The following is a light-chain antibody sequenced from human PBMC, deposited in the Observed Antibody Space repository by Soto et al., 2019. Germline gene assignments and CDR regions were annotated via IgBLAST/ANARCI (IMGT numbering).Light chain of an antibody. V-gene: IGLV1-40*01. Sequence: QSVLTQPPSVSGAPGQRVTISCTGSSSSVGAGYDVQWYQQLPGTAPKLLIYGNNNRPSGVPDRFSGSKSGTSASLAITGLQAEDEADYYCQSYANVLRVVFGGGTKLTVL. CDR3: QSYANVLRVV. J-gene: IGLJ2*01. CDR1: SSSVGAGYD. CDR2: GNN.